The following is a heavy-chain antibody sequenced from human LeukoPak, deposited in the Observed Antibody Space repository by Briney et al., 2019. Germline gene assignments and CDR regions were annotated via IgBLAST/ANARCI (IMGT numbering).Heavy chain of an antibody. CDR1: GFKFSDHY. CDR3: ANLGYYYYGMDV. J-gene: IGHJ6*02. V-gene: IGHV3-23*01. Sequence: PGGSLRLSCAASGFKFSDHYIDWVRQAPGKGLEWVSAISGSGGSTYYADSVKGRFTISRDNSKNTLYLQMNSLRAEDTAVYYCANLGYYYYGMDVWGQGTTVTVSS. CDR2: ISGSGGST.